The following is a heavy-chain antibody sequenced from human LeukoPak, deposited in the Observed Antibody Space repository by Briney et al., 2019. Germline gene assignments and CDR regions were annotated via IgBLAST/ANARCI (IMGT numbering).Heavy chain of an antibody. V-gene: IGHV1-3*01. Sequence: ASVRVSCKASGYTFTSYAMHWVRQAPGQRLEWMGWINAGNGNTKYSQKFQGRVTITRDTSASTAYMELSSLRSEDTAVYYCARVMVRGPTAAGYWGQGTLVTVSS. D-gene: IGHD3-10*01. CDR3: ARVMVRGPTAAGY. CDR2: INAGNGNT. CDR1: GYTFTSYA. J-gene: IGHJ4*02.